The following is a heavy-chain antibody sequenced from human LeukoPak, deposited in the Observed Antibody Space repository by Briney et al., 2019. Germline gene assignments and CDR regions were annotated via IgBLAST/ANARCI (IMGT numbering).Heavy chain of an antibody. D-gene: IGHD3-22*01. CDR2: INAGNGNT. V-gene: IGHV1-3*01. J-gene: IGHJ4*02. CDR3: ARDQWRDDSSGYHDY. Sequence: ASVKVSCKASGYTFTSYAMHWVRQAPGQRLEWMGWINAGNGNTKYSQKFQGRVTTTRGTSASTAYMELSSLRSEDTAVYYCARDQWRDDSSGYHDYWGQGTLVTVSS. CDR1: GYTFTSYA.